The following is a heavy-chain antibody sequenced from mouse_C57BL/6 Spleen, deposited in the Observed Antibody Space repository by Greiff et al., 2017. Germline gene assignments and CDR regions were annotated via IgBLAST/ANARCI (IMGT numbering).Heavy chain of an antibody. CDR3: ARRGLGFYFDY. Sequence: ESGPGLVKPSQSLSLTCSVTGYSITSGYYWNWIRQFPGNKLEWMGYISYAGSNNYNPSLKNRIAITRDTSKNQFFLKLNSVTTEDTATYYCARRGLGFYFDYWGTGTTLTVSS. CDR2: ISYAGSN. V-gene: IGHV3-6*01. J-gene: IGHJ2*01. D-gene: IGHD4-1*01. CDR1: GYSITSGYY.